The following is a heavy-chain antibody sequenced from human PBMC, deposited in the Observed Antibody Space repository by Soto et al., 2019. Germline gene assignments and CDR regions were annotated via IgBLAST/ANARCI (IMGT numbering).Heavy chain of an antibody. CDR3: ARGLITGSHYSGGWYYFDY. D-gene: IGHD6-19*01. CDR1: GESFSGHI. V-gene: IGHV4-34*01. Sequence: QVQLQQSGAGLLKPSETLSLTCAVYGESFSGHIWTWIRQTPGKGLQWIGQINHSGSASYNPSLKSRFTISVHTSNSQFSLVLSSVTAADTAVYYCARGLITGSHYSGGWYYFDYWGQGTQVTVSS. CDR2: INHSGSA. J-gene: IGHJ4*02.